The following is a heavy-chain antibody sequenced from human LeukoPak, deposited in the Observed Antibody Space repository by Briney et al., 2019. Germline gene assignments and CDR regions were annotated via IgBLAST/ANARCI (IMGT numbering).Heavy chain of an antibody. D-gene: IGHD3-10*01. Sequence: PGRSLRLSCAASGFTFSSYAMHWVRQDPGKRLEWGAVISYDGSNKYYADSVKGRFTISRDNSKNTLYLQMNSLKAEDTAVYYCASCDSGSYYKIVDYWGQGTRATVSS. CDR1: GFTFSSYA. V-gene: IGHV3-30*04. CDR3: ASCDSGSYYKIVDY. J-gene: IGHJ4*02. CDR2: ISYDGSNK.